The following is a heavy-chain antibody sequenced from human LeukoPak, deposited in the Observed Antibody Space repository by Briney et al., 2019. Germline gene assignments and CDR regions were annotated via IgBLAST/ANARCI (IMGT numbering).Heavy chain of an antibody. CDR3: AAQAGVASLAFDI. D-gene: IGHD2-15*01. V-gene: IGHV1-58*02. Sequence: SVKVSCKASGFTFTSSAMQWVRQARGQRLEWIGWIVVGSGNTNYAQKFQERVTITRDMSTSTAYMELSSLRSEGTAVYYCAAQAGVASLAFDIWGQGTMVTVSS. J-gene: IGHJ3*02. CDR1: GFTFTSSA. CDR2: IVVGSGNT.